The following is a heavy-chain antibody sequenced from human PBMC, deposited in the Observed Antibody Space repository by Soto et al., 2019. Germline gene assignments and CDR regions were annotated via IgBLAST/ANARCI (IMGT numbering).Heavy chain of an antibody. Sequence: GASVKVSCKASGGTFSSYAISWVRQAPGQGLEWMGGIIPIFGTANYAQKFQGRVTMTEDASTGTAYMELSSLRSEDTAVYYCATFPMSSGWYYFDYWGQGTLVTVSS. J-gene: IGHJ4*02. D-gene: IGHD6-19*01. CDR1: GGTFSSYA. V-gene: IGHV1-69*13. CDR3: ATFPMSSGWYYFDY. CDR2: IIPIFGTA.